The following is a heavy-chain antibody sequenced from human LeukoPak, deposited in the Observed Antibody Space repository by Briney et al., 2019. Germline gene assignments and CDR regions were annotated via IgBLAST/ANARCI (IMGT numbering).Heavy chain of an antibody. CDR1: GGTFSSYA. Sequence: SVKVSCKASGGTFSSYAISWMRQAPGQGLEWMGRIIPILGIANYAQKFQGRVTITADKSTSTAYMELSSLRSEDTAVYYCARAVIGQITMVRGVHMDAWGQGTKVTVSS. CDR3: ARAVIGQITMVRGVHMDA. D-gene: IGHD3-10*01. V-gene: IGHV1-69*04. J-gene: IGHJ6*02. CDR2: IIPILGIA.